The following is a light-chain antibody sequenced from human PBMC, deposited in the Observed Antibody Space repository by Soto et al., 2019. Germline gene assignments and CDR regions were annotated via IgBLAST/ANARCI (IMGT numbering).Light chain of an antibody. CDR2: DVS. V-gene: IGLV2-14*01. CDR1: SSDVGGYNY. CDR3: SSYTSSSTYV. Sequence: QSALTQPASVSGSPGQSITISCTGTSSDVGGYNYVSWYQQHPGKAPKLMIYDVSNRPSGVSNRFSGSKSGNTASLTISGLQADDEADYYCSSYTSSSTYVFGTGTKVT. J-gene: IGLJ1*01.